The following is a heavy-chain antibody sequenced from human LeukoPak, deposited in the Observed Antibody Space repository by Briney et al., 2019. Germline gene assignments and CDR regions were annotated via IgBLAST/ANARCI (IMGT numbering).Heavy chain of an antibody. CDR2: INGSGGST. Sequence: GESLRLSCAASGLTFSSYCLSWLRQPPRKGLDWVSAINGSGGSTYYPDSVKGRFTISRDNSKNTLYLQMNSLRAEDTAVYYCAKAVTTHRIYYLDYWGQGTLVTVSS. CDR1: GLTFSSYC. D-gene: IGHD4-17*01. CDR3: AKAVTTHRIYYLDY. J-gene: IGHJ4*02. V-gene: IGHV3-23*01.